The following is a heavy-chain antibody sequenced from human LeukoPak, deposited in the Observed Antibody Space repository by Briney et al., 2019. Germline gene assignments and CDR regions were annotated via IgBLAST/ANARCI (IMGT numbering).Heavy chain of an antibody. V-gene: IGHV1-18*01. CDR1: GYTFTSCG. CDR3: ARDAPQWWNAFDF. Sequence: ASVKVSCKASGYTFTSCGICWVRQAPGQGLEWMGWVSTYNGNTNYAQKFRGRVTMTTDTSTSTAYMELRNLRSDDTAVYYCARDAPQWWNAFDFWGHGTMVTVSS. D-gene: IGHD2-15*01. CDR2: VSTYNGNT. J-gene: IGHJ3*01.